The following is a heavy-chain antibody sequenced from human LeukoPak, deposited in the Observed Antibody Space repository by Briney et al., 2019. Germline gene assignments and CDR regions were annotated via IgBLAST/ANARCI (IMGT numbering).Heavy chain of an antibody. CDR2: FDPEDGET. V-gene: IGHV1-24*01. Sequence: AASVKVSCKVSGYTLTELSMHWVRQAPGKGLEWMGGFDPEDGETIYAQKFQGRVTMTEDTSTDTAYMELSSLRSEDTAVYYCATGVVGATGIDYWGQGTLVTVSS. CDR1: GYTLTELS. D-gene: IGHD1-26*01. J-gene: IGHJ4*02. CDR3: ATGVVGATGIDY.